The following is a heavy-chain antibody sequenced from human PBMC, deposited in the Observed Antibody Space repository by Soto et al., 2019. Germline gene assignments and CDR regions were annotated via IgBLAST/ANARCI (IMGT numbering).Heavy chain of an antibody. CDR2: IYYSGST. V-gene: IGHV4-30-4*02. Sequence: SETLSLTCTVSGGSISSGDYYWSWIRQPPGKGLEWIGYIYYSGSTYYNPSLKSRVTISVDTSKNQFSLKLSSLTPEDTAIYYCVRKVVTLSASWIDPWGQGTLVTVSS. CDR1: GGSISSGDYY. CDR3: VRKVVTLSASWIDP. D-gene: IGHD2-21*02. J-gene: IGHJ5*02.